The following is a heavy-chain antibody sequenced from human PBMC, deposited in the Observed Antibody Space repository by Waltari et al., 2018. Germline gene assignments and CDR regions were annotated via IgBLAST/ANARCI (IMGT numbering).Heavy chain of an antibody. CDR2: IYHSGST. Sequence: QVQLQESGPGLVKPSETLSLTCAVSGYSISSGYYWGWNRQPPGKGLEWIGSIYHSGSTYYNPSLKSRVTISVDTSKNQFSLKLSSVTAADTAVYYCARHDSRYNWNSPVPSYYYYGMDVWGQGTTVTVSS. CDR3: ARHDSRYNWNSPVPSYYYYGMDV. D-gene: IGHD1-7*01. J-gene: IGHJ6*02. V-gene: IGHV4-38-2*01. CDR1: GYSISSGYY.